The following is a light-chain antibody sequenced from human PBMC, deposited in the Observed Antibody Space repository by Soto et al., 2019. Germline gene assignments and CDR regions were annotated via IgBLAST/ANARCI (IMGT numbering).Light chain of an antibody. J-gene: IGKJ4*01. V-gene: IGKV3-15*01. CDR2: GAS. Sequence: EIVMTQSPATLSVSPGERATLSCRASQSVNNKLAWYQQKLGQAPRLLIYGASTRATSIPARFSGSGSGTEFTLTISSLQSEDFAIYYCQEYNNWPPLTFGGGTKVEIK. CDR3: QEYNNWPPLT. CDR1: QSVNNK.